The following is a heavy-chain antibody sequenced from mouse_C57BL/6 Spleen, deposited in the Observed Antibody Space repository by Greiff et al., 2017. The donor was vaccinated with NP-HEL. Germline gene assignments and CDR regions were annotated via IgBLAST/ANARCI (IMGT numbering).Heavy chain of an antibody. V-gene: IGHV1-69*01. CDR2: IDPSDSYT. J-gene: IGHJ4*01. Sequence: QVQLQQPGAELVMPGASVKLSCKASGYTFTSYWMHWVKQRPGQGLEWIGEIDPSDSYTNYNQKFKGKSTLTVDKSSSTAYMQLSSLTSEDSAVYYCARWGDGYHYYAMDYWGQGTSVTVSS. CDR1: GYTFTSYW. D-gene: IGHD2-3*01. CDR3: ARWGDGYHYYAMDY.